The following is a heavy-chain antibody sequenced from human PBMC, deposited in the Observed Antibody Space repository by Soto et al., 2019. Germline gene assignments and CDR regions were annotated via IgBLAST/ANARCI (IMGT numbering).Heavy chain of an antibody. J-gene: IGHJ4*02. CDR2: INHSGST. Sequence: KPSETLSLTCAVYGGSFSGYYWSWIRQPPGKGLEWIGEINHSGSTNYNPSLKSRVTISVDTSKNQFSLKLSSVTAADTAVYYCARASTLAGTADFDYWGQGTLVTVSS. V-gene: IGHV4-34*01. CDR1: GGSFSGYY. D-gene: IGHD6-19*01. CDR3: ARASTLAGTADFDY.